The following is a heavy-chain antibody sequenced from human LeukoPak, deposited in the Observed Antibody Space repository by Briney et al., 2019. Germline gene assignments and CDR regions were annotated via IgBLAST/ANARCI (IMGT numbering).Heavy chain of an antibody. CDR2: IYSGCST. D-gene: IGHD4-17*01. V-gene: IGHV3-53*01. J-gene: IGHJ2*01. CDR3: ARDPDYGDYGYFDL. Sequence: GGSLRLSCAASGFTVSSNYMSWVRQAPGKGLEWVSVIYSGCSTYYADSVKGRFTISRDNSKNTLYLQMNSLRAEDTAVYYCARDPDYGDYGYFDLWGRGTLVTVSS. CDR1: GFTVSSNY.